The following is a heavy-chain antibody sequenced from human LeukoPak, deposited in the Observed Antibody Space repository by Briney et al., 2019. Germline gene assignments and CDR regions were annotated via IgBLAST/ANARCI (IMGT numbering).Heavy chain of an antibody. CDR1: GFTFSSYA. D-gene: IGHD6-13*01. Sequence: GGSLRLSCAASGFTFSSYAIHWVRQAPGKGLEWVAVVSYDGTKKYYADSVKGRFTISRDNSKNTLYLEMNSLRAEDTAVYSCARNYDYSSTWYYYYYGMDVWGQGTTVTVSS. V-gene: IGHV3-30-3*01. CDR2: VSYDGTKK. CDR3: ARNYDYSSTWYYYYYGMDV. J-gene: IGHJ6*02.